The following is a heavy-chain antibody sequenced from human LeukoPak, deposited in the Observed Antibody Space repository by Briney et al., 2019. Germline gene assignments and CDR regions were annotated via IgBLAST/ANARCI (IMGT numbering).Heavy chain of an antibody. Sequence: GGSLRLSCAASGFRFSGYWMHWVRQAPGKGLVWVSLINTDGGRTAYADSVKGRFTISRDNAKNTLYLQMNSLRAEDTAVYYCARDGYCSGGSCYSAPYYFDYWGQGTLVTVSS. CDR3: ARDGYCSGGSCYSAPYYFDY. CDR2: INTDGGRT. J-gene: IGHJ4*02. CDR1: GFRFSGYW. V-gene: IGHV3-74*01. D-gene: IGHD2-15*01.